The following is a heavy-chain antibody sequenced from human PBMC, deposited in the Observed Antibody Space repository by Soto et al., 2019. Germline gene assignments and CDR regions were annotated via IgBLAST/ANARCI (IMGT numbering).Heavy chain of an antibody. CDR2: IFHSGST. CDR1: GGTITNDGYS. J-gene: IGHJ4*02. CDR3: ARGRGSYSAGFDY. D-gene: IGHD1-26*01. Sequence: PSETLSLTCAVAGGTITNDGYSWNWIRQPPGKGLEWIGYIFHSGSTHYNPSLKSRVTISLGRSKNQFSLNLKSLTAADTAVYYCARGRGSYSAGFDYWGQGIHVTVSS. V-gene: IGHV4-30-2*01.